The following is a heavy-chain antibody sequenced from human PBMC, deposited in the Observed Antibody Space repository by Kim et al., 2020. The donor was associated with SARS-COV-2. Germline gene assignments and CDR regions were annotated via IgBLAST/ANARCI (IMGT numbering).Heavy chain of an antibody. CDR3: ARVSYCGGDCYGWFDP. J-gene: IGHJ5*02. V-gene: IGHV4-34*01. D-gene: IGHD2-21*02. CDR1: GGSFSGYY. CDR2: INHSGST. Sequence: SETLSLTCAVYGGSFSGYYWSWIRQPPGKGLEWIGEINHSGSTNYNPSLKSRVTISVDTSKNQFSLKLSSVTAADTAVYYCARVSYCGGDCYGWFDPWGQGTLVTVSS.